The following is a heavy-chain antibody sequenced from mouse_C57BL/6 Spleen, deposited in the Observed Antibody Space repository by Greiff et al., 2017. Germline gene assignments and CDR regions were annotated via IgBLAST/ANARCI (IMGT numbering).Heavy chain of an antibody. V-gene: IGHV14-3*01. CDR1: GFNIQNTY. D-gene: IGHD2-4*01. CDR3: AEGDYDPPYAMDY. CDR2: IDPANGNT. Sequence: VQLQQSVAELVRPGASVKLSCTASGFNIQNTYMHWVKQRPEQGLEWIGRIDPANGNTKYAPKFQGKATITADTSSNTAYLQLSSLTSEDTSIYYCAEGDYDPPYAMDYWGQGTSVTVSS. J-gene: IGHJ4*01.